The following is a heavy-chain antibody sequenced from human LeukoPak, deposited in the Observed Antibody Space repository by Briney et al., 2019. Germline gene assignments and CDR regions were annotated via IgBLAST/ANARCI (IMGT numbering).Heavy chain of an antibody. D-gene: IGHD3-22*01. CDR1: GFTFSTYG. J-gene: IGHJ4*02. V-gene: IGHV3-30*04. CDR3: ERVRGNYYDNSGFPGD. Sequence: PGKSLRLSCAASGFTFSTYGLDWVRQAPGKGLDWVAHISYDGGKKQYADSVKGRFTISRDNSKNTLHLQMSGLTVEDTALYYCERVRGNYYDNSGFPGDWGQGTLVTVSS. CDR2: ISYDGGKK.